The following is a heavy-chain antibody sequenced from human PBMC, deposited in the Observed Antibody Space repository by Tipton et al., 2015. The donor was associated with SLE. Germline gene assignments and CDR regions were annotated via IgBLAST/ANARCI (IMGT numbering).Heavy chain of an antibody. J-gene: IGHJ3*02. D-gene: IGHD5-24*01. V-gene: IGHV4-34*01. CDR2: INHSGST. CDR3: ASNVEMAMNDAFDI. Sequence: TLSLTCAVYGGSFSGYYWSWIRQPPGKGLEWIGEINHSGSTNYNPSLKSRVTISVDTSKNQFSLKLSSVTAADTAVYYCASNVEMAMNDAFDIRGQGTMVTVSS. CDR1: GGSFSGYY.